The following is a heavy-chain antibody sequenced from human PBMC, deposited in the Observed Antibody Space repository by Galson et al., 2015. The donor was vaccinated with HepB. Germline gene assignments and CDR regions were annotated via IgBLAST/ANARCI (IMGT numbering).Heavy chain of an antibody. Sequence: SLRLSCAASGFTFSNAWMNWVRQAPGKGLEWVGRIKSKTDGGTTDYAAPVKGRFTISRDDSKNTLYLQMNSLKTEDTAVYYYTTDDRHYYDSSGYYYDYWGQGTLVTVSS. CDR3: TTDDRHYYDSSGYYYDY. CDR1: GFTFSNAW. D-gene: IGHD3-22*01. J-gene: IGHJ4*02. CDR2: IKSKTDGGTT. V-gene: IGHV3-15*07.